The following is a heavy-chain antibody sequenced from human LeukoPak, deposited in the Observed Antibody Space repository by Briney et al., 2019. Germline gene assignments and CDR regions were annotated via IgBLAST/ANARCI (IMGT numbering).Heavy chain of an antibody. J-gene: IGHJ4*02. D-gene: IGHD3-22*01. Sequence: SVKVSCKASGGTFSSYAISWVRQAPGQGLEWMGGIIPIFGTANYAQKFQGRVTITTDESTSTAYMELSSLRSEDTAVYYCARDLDYYDSSCYHYYWGQGTLVTVSS. CDR2: IIPIFGTA. CDR3: ARDLDYYDSSCYHYY. CDR1: GGTFSSYA. V-gene: IGHV1-69*05.